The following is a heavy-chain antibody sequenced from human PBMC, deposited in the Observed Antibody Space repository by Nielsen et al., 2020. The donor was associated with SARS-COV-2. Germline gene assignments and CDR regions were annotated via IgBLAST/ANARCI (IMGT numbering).Heavy chain of an antibody. V-gene: IGHV4-39*01. D-gene: IGHD3-10*01. J-gene: IGHJ4*02. CDR2: LSYGGTT. CDR3: ARARLRGSYYFDY. Sequence: SETLSLTCSVSGVSIASSDYYWGWLRQPPGQGLEWIVNLSYGGTTYYNPSLNSRATISVDTSKSQFSLNLSSVSAADTAVYYCARARLRGSYYFDYWGQGTMVTVSS. CDR1: GVSIASSDYY.